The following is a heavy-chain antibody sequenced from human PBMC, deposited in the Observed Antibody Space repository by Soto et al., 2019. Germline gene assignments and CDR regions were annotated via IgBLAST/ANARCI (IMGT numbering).Heavy chain of an antibody. J-gene: IGHJ3*02. V-gene: IGHV1-2*04. CDR1: GYTFTVDH. CDR3: ARSRMAADAFDI. CDR2: INPNSGGT. Sequence: VKVSCKGAGYTFTVDHMDWRSQNPGQGLEWMGWINPNSGGTNYAQKFQGWVTMTRDTSISTAYMELSRLRSDDTVVYYCARSRMAADAFDIWGQGTMDTVSS.